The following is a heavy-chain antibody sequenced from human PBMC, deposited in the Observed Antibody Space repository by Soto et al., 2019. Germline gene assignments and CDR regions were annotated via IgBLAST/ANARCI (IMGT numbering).Heavy chain of an antibody. D-gene: IGHD2-15*01. CDR1: GGTFSSYA. J-gene: IGHJ6*02. Sequence: QVQLVQSGAEVKKPGSSVKVSCKAPGGTFSSYAISWVRQAPGQGLEWMGGVIPIFGTAKYAQKFQGRVTITADESTSTGYMVLRSLRSEDTAVYYCARSQGGSSSLDIYYYYYYGMDVWGQGTTVTVSS. V-gene: IGHV1-69*01. CDR3: ARSQGGSSSLDIYYYYYYGMDV. CDR2: VIPIFGTA.